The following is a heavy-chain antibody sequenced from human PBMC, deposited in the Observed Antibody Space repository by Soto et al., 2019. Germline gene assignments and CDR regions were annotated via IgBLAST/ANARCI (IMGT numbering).Heavy chain of an antibody. J-gene: IGHJ4*02. CDR1: GFTVSNNY. CDR3: ARDGTYNWV. D-gene: IGHD1-1*01. V-gene: IGHV3-66*01. Sequence: EVQLVWSGGGLVQPGGSLRLSCAASGFTVSNNYMRWVRQAPGKGLEWVSLIYSGGATYYADSVKGRFTISRDNSKNTLYLQMNSLRAEDTAVYYCARDGTYNWVGGQGILVTVSS. CDR2: IYSGGAT.